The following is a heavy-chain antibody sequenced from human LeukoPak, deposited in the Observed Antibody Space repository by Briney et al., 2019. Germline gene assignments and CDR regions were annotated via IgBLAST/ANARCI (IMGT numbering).Heavy chain of an antibody. D-gene: IGHD2-15*01. Sequence: SETLSLTCTVSGGSISSYYWSWIRQPPGKGLEWIGYIYYSGSTNYNPSLKSRVTISVDTSKNQFSLKLSSVTAADTAVYYCAREVDAYGIDYWSQGTLVTVSS. V-gene: IGHV4-59*01. J-gene: IGHJ4*02. CDR3: AREVDAYGIDY. CDR2: IYYSGST. CDR1: GGSISSYY.